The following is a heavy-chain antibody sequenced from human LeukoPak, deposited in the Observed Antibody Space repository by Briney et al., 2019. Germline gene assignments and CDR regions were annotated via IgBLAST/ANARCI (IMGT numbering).Heavy chain of an antibody. V-gene: IGHV1-8*03. Sequence: ASVKVSCQASGYTFTNYDINWVRQATGQGLEWMGWMNPNSGNTGYAQKFQGRVTITRDTTISTAYMELSSLRSEDTAVYYCARANNKQELPFDFWGQGALVTVSS. CDR1: GYTFTNYD. J-gene: IGHJ4*02. D-gene: IGHD1-7*01. CDR3: ARANNKQELPFDF. CDR2: MNPNSGNT.